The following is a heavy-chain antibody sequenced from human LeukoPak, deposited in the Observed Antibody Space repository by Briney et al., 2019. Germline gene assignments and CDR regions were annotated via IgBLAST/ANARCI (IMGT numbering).Heavy chain of an antibody. CDR1: GYTFTSYG. Sequence: GASVKVSCKASGYTFTSYGISWVRQAPGQGLEWMGWISAYNGNTNYAQKLQGRVNMTTDTSTSPAYMELRSLRSDDTAVYYCARGYCSSTSCLVRFLEWSSPFDPWGQGTLVTVSS. J-gene: IGHJ5*02. CDR3: ARGYCSSTSCLVRFLEWSSPFDP. CDR2: ISAYNGNT. D-gene: IGHD2-2*01. V-gene: IGHV1-18*01.